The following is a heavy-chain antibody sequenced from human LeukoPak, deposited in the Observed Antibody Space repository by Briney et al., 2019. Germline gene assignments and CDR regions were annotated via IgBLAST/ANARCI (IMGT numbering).Heavy chain of an antibody. CDR2: IGTAGDT. J-gene: IGHJ4*02. CDR3: AKDRGFGEYFPFFY. V-gene: IGHV3-13*04. D-gene: IGHD3-10*01. CDR1: GFTFSNYD. Sequence: GGSLRLSCAASGFTFSNYDMHWVRQATGKGLEWVSTIGTAGDTYYPGSVKGRFTISRENAKKSLYLQMNSLRAGDTAVYYCAKDRGFGEYFPFFYWGQGTLVTVSS.